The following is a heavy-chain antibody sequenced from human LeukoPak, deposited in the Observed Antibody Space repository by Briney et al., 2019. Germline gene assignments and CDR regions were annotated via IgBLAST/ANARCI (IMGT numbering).Heavy chain of an antibody. V-gene: IGHV1-2*02. CDR3: ARPDWGLGGAIDY. CDR1: GGTFSSYA. D-gene: IGHD7-27*01. J-gene: IGHJ4*02. CDR2: INPNSGGT. Sequence: ASVKVSCKASGGTFSSYAISWVRQAPGQGLEWMGWINPNSGGTNYAQKFQGRVTMTRDTSISTAYMELSRLRSDDTAIYYCARPDWGLGGAIDYWGPGTQVTVSS.